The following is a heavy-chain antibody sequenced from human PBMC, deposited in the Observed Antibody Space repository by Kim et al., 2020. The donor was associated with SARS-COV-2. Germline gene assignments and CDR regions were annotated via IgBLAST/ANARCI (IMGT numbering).Heavy chain of an antibody. D-gene: IGHD3-10*01. V-gene: IGHV3-21*01. J-gene: IGHJ4*02. CDR3: ARVTLLRGVYYFDY. Sequence: GGSLRLSCAASGFIFNSYNMNWVRQAPGKGLEWVSSISSSSSNIFYADSVKGRFTISRDNAKNSLYLQMNSLRAEDTGVYYCARVTLLRGVYYFDYWGQGTLVTVSS. CDR1: GFIFNSYN. CDR2: ISSSSSNI.